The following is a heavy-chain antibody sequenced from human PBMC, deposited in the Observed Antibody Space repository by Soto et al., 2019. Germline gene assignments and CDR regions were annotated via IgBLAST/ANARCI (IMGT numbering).Heavy chain of an antibody. CDR3: ARGLCGGNCYSDQYCFDY. J-gene: IGHJ4*02. CDR2: IIPIVGVA. D-gene: IGHD2-21*01. CDR1: GGTFDSYT. Sequence: QVHLVQSGAEVKPPGSSVKVSCTASGGTFDSYTISWVRQAPGQGLEWMGRIIPIVGVANYAQRFQGRVTITADKSTSTAYMELNSLRSEDTAVYYCARGLCGGNCYSDQYCFDYWGQGTLVTVSS. V-gene: IGHV1-69*02.